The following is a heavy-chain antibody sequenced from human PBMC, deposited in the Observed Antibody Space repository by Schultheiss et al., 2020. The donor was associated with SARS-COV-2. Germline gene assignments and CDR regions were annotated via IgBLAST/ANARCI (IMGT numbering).Heavy chain of an antibody. Sequence: SETLSLTCTVSGGSVSSGSYHWSWIRQSPGKGLEWIGSIYYSGSTYYNPSLKSRVTISVDTSKNQFSLKLSSVTAADTAVYYCARRRKRVSLDYWGQGTLVTVSS. J-gene: IGHJ4*02. V-gene: IGHV4-39*07. CDR2: IYYSGST. D-gene: IGHD1-1*01. CDR1: GGSVSSGSYH. CDR3: ARRRKRVSLDY.